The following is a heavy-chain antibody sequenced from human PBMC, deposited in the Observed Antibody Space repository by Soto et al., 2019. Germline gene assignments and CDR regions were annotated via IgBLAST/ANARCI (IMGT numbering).Heavy chain of an antibody. CDR3: VKWHTSNLDSLPFTGFDF. CDR1: GFKCSDSV. CDR2: MSGDGRT. Sequence: GGALRLAGGGAGFKCSDSVMAWVRQAPGKGLEWLSVMSGDGRTRYALSVTGRFTISRDNSKNTLYLQMRSLRAEDAAAYYCVKWHTSNLDSLPFTGFDFWGQGTQVTVSS. V-gene: IGHV3-23*01. J-gene: IGHJ4*02. D-gene: IGHD3-9*01.